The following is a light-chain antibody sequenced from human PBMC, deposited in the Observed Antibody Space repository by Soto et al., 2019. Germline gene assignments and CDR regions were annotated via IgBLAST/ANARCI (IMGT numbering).Light chain of an antibody. J-gene: IGLJ2*01. CDR1: SSNIGSNY. V-gene: IGLV1-47*02. CDR2: ANS. Sequence: QSVLIQPPSTSGTPGQTVTISCSGSSSNIGSNYVYWYQRLPGAAPKLLIYANSERPSGVPGRFSGSKSGTSASLAISGLRSEDGADYYCATWDDSLSGVLFGGGTKLTVL. CDR3: ATWDDSLSGVL.